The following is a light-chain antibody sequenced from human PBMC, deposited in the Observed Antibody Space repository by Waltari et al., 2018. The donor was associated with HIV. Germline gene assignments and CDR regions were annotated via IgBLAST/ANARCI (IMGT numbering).Light chain of an antibody. CDR3: QLYCSAPLS. Sequence: DIHMTQSPSSLSASVGDTVTMTCRASQDISNYIAWYEHKPGRSPYLLIYGASTLQSGVPPRFSGSGSGTNCTLTINDLQPEDIATYYCQLYCSAPLSFGGGTRVDFK. CDR1: QDISNY. J-gene: IGKJ4*01. CDR2: GAS. V-gene: IGKV1-27*01.